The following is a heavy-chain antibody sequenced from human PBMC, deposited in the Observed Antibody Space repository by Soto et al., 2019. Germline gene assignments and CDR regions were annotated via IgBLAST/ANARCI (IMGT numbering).Heavy chain of an antibody. CDR1: GYTFKNFG. CDR3: ARENSYFDY. Sequence: QLLHSGDAVKKPGASVKVTCKASGYTFKNFGISWVRQAPGQGLEWMGWISAYNANANYAQKFQGRLTMTADTSTSTAYMELRSLRSDDTAVYYCARENSYFDYWGQGTLVTVSS. J-gene: IGHJ4*02. CDR2: ISAYNANA. V-gene: IGHV1-18*01.